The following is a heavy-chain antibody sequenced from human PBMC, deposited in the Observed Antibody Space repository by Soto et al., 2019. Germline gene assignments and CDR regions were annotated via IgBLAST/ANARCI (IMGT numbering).Heavy chain of an antibody. Sequence: EVQLLESGGGLVQPGGSLSLACAASAFTFNNYAMSWVRQAPGKGLEWVSGIGGSGRTTYYADSVKGRFTISSDNSNNTLFLQMNSLRAEDTAGYYCAKRRYSDSSGDFDDYWGRGTLVTVSS. CDR2: IGGSGRTT. V-gene: IGHV3-23*01. J-gene: IGHJ4*02. CDR3: AKRRYSDSSGDFDDY. D-gene: IGHD3-22*01. CDR1: AFTFNNYA.